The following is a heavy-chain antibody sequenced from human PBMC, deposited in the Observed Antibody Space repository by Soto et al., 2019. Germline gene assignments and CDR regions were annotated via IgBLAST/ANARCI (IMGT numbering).Heavy chain of an antibody. CDR2: VYDLDGT. Sequence: PGGSLRLSCVASGLTVSGKKYMAWVRQAPGKGPEWVSGVYDLDGTYYADSVKGRFTISRDNSKNTVFLQMNSLTAGDTAVYYCAKATATGGGAFDICGQGTMVTVSS. D-gene: IGHD2-8*02. CDR1: GLTVSGKKY. J-gene: IGHJ3*02. V-gene: IGHV3-53*01. CDR3: AKATATGGGAFDI.